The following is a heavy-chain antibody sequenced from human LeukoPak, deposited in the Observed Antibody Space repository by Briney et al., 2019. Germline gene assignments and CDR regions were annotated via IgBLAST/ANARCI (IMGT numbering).Heavy chain of an antibody. Sequence: PSETLSLTCTVSGGSISSYYWSWIRQPPGKGLEWIGYIYYSGSTNYNPSLKSRVTISVDTSKNQFSLKLSSVTAADTAVYYCASRRVGSSWYDGGFFDYWGQGTLVTVSS. CDR1: GGSISSYY. CDR3: ASRRVGSSWYDGGFFDY. D-gene: IGHD6-13*01. V-gene: IGHV4-59*01. J-gene: IGHJ4*02. CDR2: IYYSGST.